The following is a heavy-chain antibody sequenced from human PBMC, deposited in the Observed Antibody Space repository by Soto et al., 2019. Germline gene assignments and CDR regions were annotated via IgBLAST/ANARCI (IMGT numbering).Heavy chain of an antibody. V-gene: IGHV4-59*08. Sequence: PSETLSLTCTVSGGSISSYYWSWIRQPPGKGLEWIGYIYYSGSTNYNPSLKSRVTISVDTSKNQFSLKLSSVTAADTAVYYCAREAPLWFGGAIDYWGQGTLVTVSS. CDR3: AREAPLWFGGAIDY. D-gene: IGHD3-10*01. J-gene: IGHJ4*02. CDR1: GGSISSYY. CDR2: IYYSGST.